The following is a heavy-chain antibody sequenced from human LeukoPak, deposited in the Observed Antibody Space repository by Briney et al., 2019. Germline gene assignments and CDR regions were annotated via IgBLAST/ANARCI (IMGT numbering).Heavy chain of an antibody. J-gene: IGHJ3*01. CDR1: GFNFNNYW. Sequence: PGESLKISCEASGFNFNNYWVGWVRQMPGKGLEWMGIIYPGDYDTRYSPSFQGHATISVDKSISTAYLQWRSLRASDTAMYFCAGHSFDTADAFDVWGQGTIVTVSA. CDR2: IYPGDYDT. CDR3: AGHSFDTADAFDV. D-gene: IGHD2-2*02. V-gene: IGHV5-51*01.